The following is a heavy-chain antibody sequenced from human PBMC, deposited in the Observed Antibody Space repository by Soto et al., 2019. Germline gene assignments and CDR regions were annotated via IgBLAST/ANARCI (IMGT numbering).Heavy chain of an antibody. Sequence: SETLSLTWTVSGGSISSSSYYWGWIRQPPGKGLEWIGSIYYSGSTYYNPSLKSRVTISVDTSKNQFSLKLSSVTAADTAVYYCARHEDSSGWSFNYFDYWGQGTLVTVSS. D-gene: IGHD6-19*01. CDR3: ARHEDSSGWSFNYFDY. V-gene: IGHV4-39*01. CDR1: GGSISSSSYY. CDR2: IYYSGST. J-gene: IGHJ4*02.